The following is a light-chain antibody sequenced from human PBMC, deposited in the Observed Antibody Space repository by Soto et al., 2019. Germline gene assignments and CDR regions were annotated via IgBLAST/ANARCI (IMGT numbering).Light chain of an antibody. V-gene: IGLV2-8*01. J-gene: IGLJ1*01. CDR1: SSDVGGYNY. CDR3: SSYAGSNNYV. CDR2: EVS. Sequence: QSALTQPPSASGSPGQSVTISCTGTSSDVGGYNYVSWYQQHQGKAPKLMIYEVSKRPSGVPDRFSGSTSGNTASLTVSGLQAEDEADYYCSSYAGSNNYVFGTGTKLTVL.